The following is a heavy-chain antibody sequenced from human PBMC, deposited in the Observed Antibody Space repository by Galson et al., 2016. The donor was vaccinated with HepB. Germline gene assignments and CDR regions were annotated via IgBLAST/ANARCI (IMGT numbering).Heavy chain of an antibody. CDR1: GGSISSGGYY. CDR3: ARGRPEGDIVLVVYEAFDI. D-gene: IGHD2-8*02. CDR2: IYYSGST. V-gene: IGHV4-31*03. Sequence: TLSLTCTVSGGSISSGGYYWSWIRQHPGKGLEWIGYIYYSGSTYYNPSLKGRVTISVDTSKNQFSLKLTSVTAADTAVYYCARGRPEGDIVLVVYEAFDIRGQGTMVAVSS. J-gene: IGHJ3*02.